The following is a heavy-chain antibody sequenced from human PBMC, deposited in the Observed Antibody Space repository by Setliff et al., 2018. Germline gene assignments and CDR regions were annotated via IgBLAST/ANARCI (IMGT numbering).Heavy chain of an antibody. V-gene: IGHV3-7*03. CDR3: ARVMVDYSRHWYAPYFDR. CDR2: INPDGSEK. Sequence: GSLRLSCAASGITFKNAWMTWVRQAPGKWLEWLASINPDGSEKYYVDSVKGRFTISRDNAKNTVYLQMNSLRVEDTAVYFCARVMVDYSRHWYAPYFDRWGQGTLVTVSS. J-gene: IGHJ4*02. CDR1: GITFKNAW. D-gene: IGHD2-8*01.